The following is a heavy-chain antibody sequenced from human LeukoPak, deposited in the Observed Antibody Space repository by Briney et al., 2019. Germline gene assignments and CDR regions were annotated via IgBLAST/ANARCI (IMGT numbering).Heavy chain of an antibody. D-gene: IGHD3-16*01. J-gene: IGHJ4*02. CDR3: ARHGGGEGVPFDY. V-gene: IGHV4-39*01. Sequence: SETLSLTCTVSGGSISSYYWGWIRQPPGKGLEWIGSIYYSGSTYYNPSLRSRVTISVDTSRNQFSLKLSSVTAADTAVYYCARHGGGEGVPFDYWGQGTLVTVSS. CDR1: GGSISSYY. CDR2: IYYSGST.